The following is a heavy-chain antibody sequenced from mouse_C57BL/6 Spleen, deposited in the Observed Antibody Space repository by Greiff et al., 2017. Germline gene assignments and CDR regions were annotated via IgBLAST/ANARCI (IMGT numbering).Heavy chain of an antibody. J-gene: IGHJ2*01. Sequence: VQLQQPGAELVMPGASVKLSCKASGYTFTSYWIHWVKQRPGQGLEWIGEIDPSDSYTNYNQKFKGKSTLTVDKSSSTAYMQLSSLTSEDSAVDYCARWESYYFGCRGQGTTLTVAS. CDR3: ARWESYYFGC. CDR1: GYTFTSYW. D-gene: IGHD4-1*01. V-gene: IGHV1-69*01. CDR2: IDPSDSYT.